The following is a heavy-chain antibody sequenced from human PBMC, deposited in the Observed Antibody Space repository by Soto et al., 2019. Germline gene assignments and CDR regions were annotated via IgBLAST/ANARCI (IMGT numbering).Heavy chain of an antibody. CDR3: AKKSAGASRYCSRTSCPNDAFDI. J-gene: IGHJ3*02. D-gene: IGHD2-2*01. CDR1: GFTFSSYA. Sequence: EVQLLESGGGLVQPGGSLRLSCAASGFTFSSYAMSWVRQAPGKGLEWVSAISGSGGSTYYADSVKGRFTISRDNSKNTLYLQMNSLRAEVTAVDSCAKKSAGASRYCSRTSCPNDAFDIWGQGSMVAVSS. CDR2: ISGSGGST. V-gene: IGHV3-23*01.